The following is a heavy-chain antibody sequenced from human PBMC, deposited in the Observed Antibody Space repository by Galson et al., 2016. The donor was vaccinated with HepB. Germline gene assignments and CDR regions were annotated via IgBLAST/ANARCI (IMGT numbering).Heavy chain of an antibody. CDR3: ARAQGRFLEWELSKYYGMDV. V-gene: IGHV3-30-3*01. D-gene: IGHD3-3*01. CDR1: GFTFSSHP. J-gene: IGHJ6*02. Sequence: SLRLSCAASGFTFSSHPMRWVRQAPGKGLEWVAVISYDESNKFYADSVKGRFTISRDNSKNTLHLQMNSLRPEDTAVYYCARAQGRFLEWELSKYYGMDVWGQGTTVTVSS. CDR2: ISYDESNK.